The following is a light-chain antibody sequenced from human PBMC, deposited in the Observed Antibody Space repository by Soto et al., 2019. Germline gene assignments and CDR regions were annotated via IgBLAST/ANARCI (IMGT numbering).Light chain of an antibody. V-gene: IGKV3D-15*01. J-gene: IGKJ1*01. Sequence: EIVLTQSPGTLSLSPGERATLSCRASQSVSSSLAWYQQKPGQAPRLLIYGASTRTTGIPDRFSGSGSGTDFTLTISSLQSEDFAVYYCQQYNNWPWTFGQGTKVDIK. CDR3: QQYNNWPWT. CDR2: GAS. CDR1: QSVSSS.